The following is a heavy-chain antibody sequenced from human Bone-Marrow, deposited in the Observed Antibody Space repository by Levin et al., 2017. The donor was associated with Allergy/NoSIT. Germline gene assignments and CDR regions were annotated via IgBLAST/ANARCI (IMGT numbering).Heavy chain of an antibody. V-gene: IGHV2-70*11. CDR3: ARTERAVADDAFDI. CDR2: IDWDDDK. J-gene: IGHJ3*02. CDR1: GFSLRTSGMC. D-gene: IGHD6-19*01. Sequence: SQTLSLPCPFSGFSLRTSGMCVRWIRQPPGKALEWLARIDWDDDKYYSTSLKTRLTISKDTSKNQVVLTMTNMDPVDTATYYCARTERAVADDAFDIWGQGTMVTVSS.